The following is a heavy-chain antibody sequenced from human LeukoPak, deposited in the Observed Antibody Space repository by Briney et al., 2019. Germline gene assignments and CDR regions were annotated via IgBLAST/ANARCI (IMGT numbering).Heavy chain of an antibody. CDR2: SYYSGST. CDR3: ARGSNWLDP. CDR1: GDSINNYY. V-gene: IGHV4-59*01. J-gene: IGHJ5*02. Sequence: SQTLSLICNVPGDSINNYYWSWVRQPSGKGLEWIGYSYYSGSTNYNPTLKSRVTISKDPSKKQVALKLTSVTAADTAVYYCARGSNWLDPWGQGTLVTVSS. D-gene: IGHD6-6*01.